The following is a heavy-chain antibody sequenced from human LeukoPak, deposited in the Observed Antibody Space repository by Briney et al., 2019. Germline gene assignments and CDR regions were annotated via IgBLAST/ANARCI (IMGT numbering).Heavy chain of an antibody. V-gene: IGHV3-48*04. CDR2: ISSSSSTI. Sequence: GGSLRLSCAASGFTFSSYSMNWVRQAPGKGLEGVSYISSSSSTIYYADSVKGRFTISRDNAKNSLYLQMNSLRAEDTAVYYCARDIYYDSSGYYGSVYWGQGTLVTVSS. CDR3: ARDIYYDSSGYYGSVY. CDR1: GFTFSSYS. D-gene: IGHD3-22*01. J-gene: IGHJ4*02.